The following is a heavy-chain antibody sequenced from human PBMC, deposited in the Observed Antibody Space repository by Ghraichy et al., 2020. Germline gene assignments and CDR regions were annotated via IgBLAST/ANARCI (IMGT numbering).Heavy chain of an antibody. CDR3: ARDGVVAALAEYNWFDP. J-gene: IGHJ5*02. V-gene: IGHV1-18*01. D-gene: IGHD6-13*01. CDR1: GYTFTSYG. CDR2: ISAYNGNT. Sequence: ASVKVSCKASGYTFTSYGISWVRQAPGQGLEWMGWISAYNGNTNYAQKLQGRVTMTTDTSTSTAYMGLRSLRSDDTAVYYCARDGVVAALAEYNWFDPWGQGTLVTVSS.